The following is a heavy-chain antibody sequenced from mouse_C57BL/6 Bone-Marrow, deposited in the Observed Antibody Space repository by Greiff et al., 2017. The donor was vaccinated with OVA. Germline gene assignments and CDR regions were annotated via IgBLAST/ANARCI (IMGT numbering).Heavy chain of an antibody. V-gene: IGHV1-63*01. Sequence: VQLQQSGAELVRPGTSVKMSCKASGYTFTNYWIGWAKQRPGHGLEWIGDIYPGGGYTNYNEKFKGKATLTADKSSSTAYMQFSSLTSEDSAIYYCARDYYGSSYLPFAYWGQGTLVTVSA. CDR1: GYTFTNYW. D-gene: IGHD1-1*01. J-gene: IGHJ3*01. CDR3: ARDYYGSSYLPFAY. CDR2: IYPGGGYT.